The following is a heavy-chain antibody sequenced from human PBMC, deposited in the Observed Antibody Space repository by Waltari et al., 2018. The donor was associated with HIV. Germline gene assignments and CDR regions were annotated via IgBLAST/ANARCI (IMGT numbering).Heavy chain of an antibody. J-gene: IGHJ6*03. CDR2: IYYRGCP. Sequence: QVQLQESGPGLLKPSETLSLTCTVSGGSVSSGSSYWTWIRQSPGKGLEWIGYIYYRGCPKYNPSRKSRVTISVDSSKNQFSLRLNSLTAADTAVYYCARYPLAAAGDSYYFMDVWGKGTTVTVSS. CDR1: GGSVSSGSSY. V-gene: IGHV4-61*01. D-gene: IGHD6-13*01. CDR3: ARYPLAAAGDSYYFMDV.